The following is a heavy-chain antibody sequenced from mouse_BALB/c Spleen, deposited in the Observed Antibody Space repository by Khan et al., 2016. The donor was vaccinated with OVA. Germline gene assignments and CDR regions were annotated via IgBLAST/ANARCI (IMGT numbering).Heavy chain of an antibody. CDR1: GFSLTSYG. V-gene: IGHV2-3*01. Sequence: HVQLKESGPGLVAPSQSLSITCTVSGFSLTSYGVSWVRQPPGKGLEWLGVIWGDGITNFHSALISRLSISKDNSKSQVVLKLNSLQTDDTATYYCAGFEASYYAMDYWGQGTSVIVSS. D-gene: IGHD6-1*01. CDR3: AGFEASYYAMDY. J-gene: IGHJ4*01. CDR2: IWGDGIT.